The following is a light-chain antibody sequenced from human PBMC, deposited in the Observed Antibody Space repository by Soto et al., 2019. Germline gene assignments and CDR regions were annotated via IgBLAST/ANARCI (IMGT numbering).Light chain of an antibody. Sequence: ERVMTQSPATLPVSPGERATLSCRASQSVSSDLAWYQQKPGQAPRLLIYGASTRATGIPARFSGSGSGTEFTLTISSLQSEDFALYYCQQYNNWHRTFGQGTKLEIK. CDR3: QQYNNWHRT. CDR2: GAS. V-gene: IGKV3-15*01. J-gene: IGKJ2*01. CDR1: QSVSSD.